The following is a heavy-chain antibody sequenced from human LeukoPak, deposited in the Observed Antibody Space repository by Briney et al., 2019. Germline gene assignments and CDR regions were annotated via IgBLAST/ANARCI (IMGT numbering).Heavy chain of an antibody. CDR1: GFTFSSYG. V-gene: IGHV3-33*06. Sequence: AGGSLRLSCAASGFTFSSYGMHWVRQAPGKGLEWVAVIWYDGSNKYYADSVKGRFTISRDNSKNTLYLQMNSLRAEDAAIYYCAKAFAFVGANFFDYWGQGTLVTVSS. CDR3: AKAFAFVGANFFDY. CDR2: IWYDGSNK. D-gene: IGHD1-26*01. J-gene: IGHJ4*02.